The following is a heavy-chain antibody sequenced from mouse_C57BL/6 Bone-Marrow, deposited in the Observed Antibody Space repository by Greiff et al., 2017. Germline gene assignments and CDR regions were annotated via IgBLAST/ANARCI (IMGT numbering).Heavy chain of an antibody. CDR1: GYSFTGYY. Sequence: EVKLQESGPELVKPGASVKISCKASGYSFTGYYMNWVKQSPEKSLECIGEINPSTGGTTYNQKFKAKATLTVDKSSSTAYMQLKSLTSEDSAVYYCARWIRRRTWFAYWGQGTLVTVSA. CDR3: ARWIRRRTWFAY. J-gene: IGHJ3*01. V-gene: IGHV1-42*01. D-gene: IGHD2-2*01. CDR2: INPSTGGT.